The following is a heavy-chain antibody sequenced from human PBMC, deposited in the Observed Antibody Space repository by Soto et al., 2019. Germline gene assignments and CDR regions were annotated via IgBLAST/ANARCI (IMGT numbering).Heavy chain of an antibody. CDR3: ARDYYGSGRTYYYYYGMDV. CDR1: GYTFTGYY. Sequence: ASVKVSCTASGYTFTGYYMHWVRQAPGQGLDWMGWINPNSGGTNYAQKFQGRVTMTRDTSISTAYMELSRLRSDDTAVYYCARDYYGSGRTYYYYYGMDVWGQGTTVTVSS. D-gene: IGHD3-10*01. CDR2: INPNSGGT. J-gene: IGHJ6*02. V-gene: IGHV1-2*02.